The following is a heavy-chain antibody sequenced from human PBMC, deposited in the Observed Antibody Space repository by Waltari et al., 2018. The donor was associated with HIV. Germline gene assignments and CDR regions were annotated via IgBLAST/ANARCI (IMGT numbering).Heavy chain of an antibody. J-gene: IGHJ4*02. V-gene: IGHV1-18*01. CDR1: GYTFTSYG. D-gene: IGHD2-15*01. CDR2: IRTYNGNT. CDR3: ARDAPPYCSGGNCYGDY. Sequence: QVQLVQSGAEVKKPGASVKVSCKASGYTFTSYGISWRRQDPGQGLEWMGWIRTYNGNTKSAQKVQGRVTMTTDTSTSTAYMEWRSLRADDTAVYYCARDAPPYCSGGNCYGDYWGQGTLVTVST.